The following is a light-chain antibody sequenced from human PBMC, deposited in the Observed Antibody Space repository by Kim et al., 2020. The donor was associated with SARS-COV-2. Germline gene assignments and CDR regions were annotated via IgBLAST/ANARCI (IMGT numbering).Light chain of an antibody. V-gene: IGKV1-6*02. CDR3: LQDYNYPFT. J-gene: IGKJ3*01. Sequence: SASVGDRVTITCRASQDIKKDIAWYQQKPGRAPKLLIYSKSTVQNGVPSRFSGSGSATEFTLIISSLQPEDFATYYCLQDYNYPFTFGPGTKLEI. CDR1: QDIKKD. CDR2: SKS.